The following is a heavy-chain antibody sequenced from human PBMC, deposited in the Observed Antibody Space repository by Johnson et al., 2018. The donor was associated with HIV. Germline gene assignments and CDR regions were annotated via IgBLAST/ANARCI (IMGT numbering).Heavy chain of an antibody. J-gene: IGHJ3*02. CDR2: IRYDGSDK. D-gene: IGHD6-19*01. Sequence: QVQLVESRGGVVQPGGSLRLSCAASGFTFSSYGMHWVRQAPGKGLEWVSFIRYDGSDKYYADSVKGRFTISRDNSKNTLYLQMNSLRPEDTAVYYCASPRAVAGGGAFDIWGQGTVVTVSS. CDR3: ASPRAVAGGGAFDI. V-gene: IGHV3-30*02. CDR1: GFTFSSYG.